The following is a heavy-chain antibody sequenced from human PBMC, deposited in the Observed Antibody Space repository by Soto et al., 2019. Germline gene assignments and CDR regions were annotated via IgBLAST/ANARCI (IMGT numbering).Heavy chain of an antibody. CDR3: ARDKRTYYYGSGSLVDY. CDR2: ISSSSSYI. CDR1: GFTFSSYS. D-gene: IGHD3-10*01. V-gene: IGHV3-21*01. Sequence: GGSLRLSCAASGFTFSSYSMNWVRQAPGKGLEWVSSISSSSSYIYYADSVKGRFTISRDNAKNSLYLQMNSLRAEDTAVYFCARDKRTYYYGSGSLVDYWGQGTLVTVSS. J-gene: IGHJ4*02.